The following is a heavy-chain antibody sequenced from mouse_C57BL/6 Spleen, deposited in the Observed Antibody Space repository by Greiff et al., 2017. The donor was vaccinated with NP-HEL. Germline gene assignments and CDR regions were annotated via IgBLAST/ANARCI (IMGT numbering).Heavy chain of an antibody. Sequence: QVQLQQPGAELVRPGSSVKLSCKASGYTFTSYWMDWVKQRPGQGLEWIGNIYPSDSETHYNQKFKDKATLTVDKSSSTAYMQLSSLTSEDSAVYYCASSHYCGSSYWYFDDWGTGTTVTVSS. CDR3: ASSHYCGSSYWYFDD. D-gene: IGHD1-1*01. CDR1: GYTFTSYW. V-gene: IGHV1-61*01. CDR2: IYPSDSET. J-gene: IGHJ1*03.